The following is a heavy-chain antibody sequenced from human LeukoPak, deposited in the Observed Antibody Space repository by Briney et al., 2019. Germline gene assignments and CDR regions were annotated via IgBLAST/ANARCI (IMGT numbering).Heavy chain of an antibody. V-gene: IGHV3-15*01. D-gene: IGHD6-13*01. Sequence: PGGSLRLSCAASGFTYSNAWMSWVRQAPGKGLEWVGRIKSKTDGGTTDYAAPVKGRFTISRDDSKNTLYLQMNSLKTEDTAVYYCTTAHQQMLGMDVWGQGTTVTVSS. J-gene: IGHJ6*02. CDR1: GFTYSNAW. CDR2: IKSKTDGGTT. CDR3: TTAHQQMLGMDV.